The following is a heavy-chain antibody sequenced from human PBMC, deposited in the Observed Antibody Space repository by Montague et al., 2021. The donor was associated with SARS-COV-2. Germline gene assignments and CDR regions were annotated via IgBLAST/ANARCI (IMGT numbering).Heavy chain of an antibody. CDR1: GGSVSSGSYY. V-gene: IGHV4-61*01. CDR2: IYYRGST. Sequence: SETLSLTCTVSGGSVSSGSYYWSWIRQPPGKGLEWIGYIYYRGSTNYXXXLKSRVTISVDTSKNQFSLKLSSVTAADTAVYYCARDPWHITIFGVVTRYGMDVWGQGTTVTVSS. J-gene: IGHJ6*02. D-gene: IGHD3-3*01. CDR3: ARDPWHITIFGVVTRYGMDV.